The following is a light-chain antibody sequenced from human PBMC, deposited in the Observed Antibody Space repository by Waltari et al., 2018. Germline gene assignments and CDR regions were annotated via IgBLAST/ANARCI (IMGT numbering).Light chain of an antibody. CDR2: GAS. CDR3: QQYNTWPPMYT. Sequence: EIVMTQSPASLSVSPGERATLSCSASQSVGNSLAWYQLRPGQAPRLLIDGASTRATGIPTRFSGSGSGTEFTLTITSLQSEDFAIYYCQQYNTWPPMYTFGQGTKLEIK. CDR1: QSVGNS. J-gene: IGKJ2*01. V-gene: IGKV3-15*01.